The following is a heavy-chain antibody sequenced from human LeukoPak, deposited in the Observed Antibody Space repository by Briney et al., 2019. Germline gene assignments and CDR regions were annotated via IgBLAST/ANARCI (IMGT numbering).Heavy chain of an antibody. J-gene: IGHJ4*02. CDR3: ARGEYFDY. Sequence: GGSLRLSCAASGFTFSSYSMNWVRQAPGKGLEWVSSISSSSSYIHYAGSVKGRFTISRDNAKNSLYLQMNSLRAEDTAVYYCARGEYFDYWGQGTLVTVSS. D-gene: IGHD1-26*01. V-gene: IGHV3-21*01. CDR2: ISSSSSYI. CDR1: GFTFSSYS.